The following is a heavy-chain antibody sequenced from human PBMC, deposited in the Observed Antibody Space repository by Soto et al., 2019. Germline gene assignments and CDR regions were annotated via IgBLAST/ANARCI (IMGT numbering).Heavy chain of an antibody. CDR1: GYTFTGYY. D-gene: IGHD2-2*01. CDR2: INPNSGGP. Sequence: GASVKVSCKASGYTFTGYYMHWVRQAPGQGLEWMGWINPNSGGPNYAQKFQGWVTMTRDTSISTAYMELSRLRSDDTAVYYCAGPFCSSPSSPYYYYYGRDVGGQGTRVTVPS. CDR3: AGPFCSSPSSPYYYYYGRDV. V-gene: IGHV1-2*04. J-gene: IGHJ6*02.